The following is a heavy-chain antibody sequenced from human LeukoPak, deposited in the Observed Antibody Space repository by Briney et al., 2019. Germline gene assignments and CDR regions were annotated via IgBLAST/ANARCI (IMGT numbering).Heavy chain of an antibody. CDR1: GFTVSSNY. D-gene: IGHD3-10*01. Sequence: GGSLRLSCAASGFTVSSNYMSWFRQAPGKGLEWVGFIRSKAYGGTTEYAASVKGRFTISRDDSKSIAYLQMNSLKTEDTAVYYCTRDQAYTSGAGFDPWGQGTLVTVSS. J-gene: IGHJ5*02. V-gene: IGHV3-49*03. CDR3: TRDQAYTSGAGFDP. CDR2: IRSKAYGGTT.